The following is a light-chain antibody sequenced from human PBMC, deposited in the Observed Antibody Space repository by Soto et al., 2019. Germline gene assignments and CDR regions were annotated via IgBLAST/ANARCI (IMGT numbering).Light chain of an antibody. V-gene: IGKV3-20*01. CDR1: QSVGRDY. CDR3: QQYAKSPIT. CDR2: GAS. J-gene: IGKJ5*01. Sequence: EFVLRQSPDTLSVSPGDRATLSCRASQSVGRDYLAWYQQKPGQAPRLLIHGASNRATGIPDRFSGSGSGTDFTLSISRLEPEDFAVYYCQQYAKSPITFGQGTRLEIK.